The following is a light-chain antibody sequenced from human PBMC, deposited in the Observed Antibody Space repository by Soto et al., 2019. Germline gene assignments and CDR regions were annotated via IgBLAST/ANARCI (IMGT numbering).Light chain of an antibody. CDR3: AAWDESLNGPV. CDR1: SSNIGSNT. Sequence: QLVLTQPPSASGTPGQRVTISCSGTSSNIGSNTVNWYQQFPGTAPKLLIYSNNRRPSGVPDRFSGSKSGTSASLAISGLQSEDEADYYCAAWDESLNGPVFGGGTQLTVL. V-gene: IGLV1-44*01. J-gene: IGLJ2*01. CDR2: SNN.